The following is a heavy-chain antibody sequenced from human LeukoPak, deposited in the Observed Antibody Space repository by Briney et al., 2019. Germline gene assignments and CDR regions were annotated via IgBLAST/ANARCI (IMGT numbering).Heavy chain of an antibody. CDR3: ARLYCSSTNCYRWDAFDI. CDR1: GYSISSGYY. V-gene: IGHV4-38-2*01. Sequence: SETLSPTCAVSGYSISSGYYWGWIRQPPGKGLEWMGSNYHSGSTYYNPSLKSRVTISVDMSKNQFSLKLSSVTAADTAVYYCARLYCSSTNCYRWDAFDIWGQGTMVTVSS. CDR2: NYHSGST. J-gene: IGHJ3*02. D-gene: IGHD2-2*01.